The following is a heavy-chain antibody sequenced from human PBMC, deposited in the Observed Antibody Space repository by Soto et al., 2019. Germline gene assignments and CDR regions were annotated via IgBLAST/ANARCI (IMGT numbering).Heavy chain of an antibody. Sequence: SVKVSCKASGRTFSSYAISWVRQAPGQGLEWMGGIIPIFGTANYAQKFQGRVTITADESTSTAYMELSSLRSEDTAVYYCARAPLIITIFGWFDPWGQGTLVTVSS. CDR3: ARAPLIITIFGWFDP. D-gene: IGHD3-3*01. CDR2: IIPIFGTA. J-gene: IGHJ5*02. CDR1: GRTFSSYA. V-gene: IGHV1-69*13.